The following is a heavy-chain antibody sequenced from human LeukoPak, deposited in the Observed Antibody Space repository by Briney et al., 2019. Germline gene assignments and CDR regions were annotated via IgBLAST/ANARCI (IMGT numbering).Heavy chain of an antibody. V-gene: IGHV3-66*01. CDR3: AREQGGRFDY. J-gene: IGHJ4*02. CDR1: GFTFSSYA. Sequence: GGSLRLSCAASGFTFSSYAMSWVRQAPGKGLEWVSVIYSGGRTHYADSVKGRFSISRDNSKNTLYLQMNSLRAEDTAVYYCAREQGGRFDYWGQGTLVTVSS. CDR2: IYSGGRT. D-gene: IGHD2-15*01.